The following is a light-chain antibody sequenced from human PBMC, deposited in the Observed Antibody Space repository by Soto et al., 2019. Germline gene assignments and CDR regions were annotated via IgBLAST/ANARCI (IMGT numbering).Light chain of an antibody. Sequence: DTQMTQSPSTLSASVGDRVTITCRASQSISTSMAWYQQRPGTAPKLLIYKTSTLESGVPSRFSGSGSGTEFTLTISRLQPDDCATYYCQQYNTYSPTFGQGTKVEVK. J-gene: IGKJ1*01. CDR2: KTS. V-gene: IGKV1-5*03. CDR1: QSISTS. CDR3: QQYNTYSPT.